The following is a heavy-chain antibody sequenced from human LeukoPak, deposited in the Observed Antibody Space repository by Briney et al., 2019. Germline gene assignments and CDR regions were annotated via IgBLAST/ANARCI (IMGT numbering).Heavy chain of an antibody. Sequence: ASVKVSCKASGYTFTGYYIHWVRQASGQGLEWMGWINPNSGGTNYAQKFQGWVTMTRDTSISTAYMELNRLGSDDTAVYYCARGTWERPTALFDYWGQGTLVTISS. CDR2: INPNSGGT. J-gene: IGHJ4*02. V-gene: IGHV1-2*04. D-gene: IGHD1-26*01. CDR3: ARGTWERPTALFDY. CDR1: GYTFTGYY.